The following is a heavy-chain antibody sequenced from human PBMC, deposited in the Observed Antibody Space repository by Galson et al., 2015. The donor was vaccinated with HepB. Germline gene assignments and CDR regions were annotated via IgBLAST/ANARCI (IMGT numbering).Heavy chain of an antibody. CDR3: ARITSSGPIFDY. CDR2: IDWDDDK. CDR1: GFSLSTSGMC. V-gene: IGHV2-70*11. D-gene: IGHD6-19*01. Sequence: PALVKPTQTLTLTCTISGFSLSTSGMCVSWIRQPPGKALEWLGRIDWDDDKYYSTSLKTRLTISKDTSKNQVVLTMTNMDPVDTATYYCARITSSGPIFDYWGQGTLVTVSS. J-gene: IGHJ4*02.